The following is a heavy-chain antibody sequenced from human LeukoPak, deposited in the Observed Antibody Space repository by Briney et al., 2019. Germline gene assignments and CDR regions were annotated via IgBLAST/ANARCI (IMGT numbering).Heavy chain of an antibody. CDR3: ARDRLVYCSSTSCPGLSDY. CDR2: ISSSSSYI. V-gene: IGHV3-21*01. CDR1: GFTFSSYS. J-gene: IGHJ4*02. Sequence: TPGGSLRLSCAASGFTFSSYSMNWVRQAPGKGLEWVSSISSSSSYIYYADSVKGRFTISRDNAKNSLYLQMNSLRAEDTAMYYCARDRLVYCSSTSCPGLSDYWGQGTLVTVSS. D-gene: IGHD2-2*01.